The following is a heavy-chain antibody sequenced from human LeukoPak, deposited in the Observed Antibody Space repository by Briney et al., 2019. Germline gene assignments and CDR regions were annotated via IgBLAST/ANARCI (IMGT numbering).Heavy chain of an antibody. V-gene: IGHV4-34*01. CDR2: INHSGST. D-gene: IGHD2-15*01. J-gene: IGHJ5*02. CDR1: GGSFSGYY. Sequence: SETLSLTCAVYGGSFSGYYWSWIRQSPGKGLEWIGEINHSGSTNYNPSLKSRVTISVDTSKNQFSLKLSSVTAADTAVYYCATGTRYCSGGSCYGGWFDPWGQGTLVTVSS. CDR3: ATGTRYCSGGSCYGGWFDP.